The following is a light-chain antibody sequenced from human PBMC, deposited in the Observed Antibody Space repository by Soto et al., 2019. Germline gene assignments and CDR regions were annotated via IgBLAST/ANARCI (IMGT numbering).Light chain of an antibody. Sequence: DIQMTQSPSSLSASVGDRVTITCRASQSISSYLNWYQQKXGKAPKXXIYAASSLQSGVPSRFSGSGSGTDFTLTISSLKPEDFETYYCQQSYSTPLTFGGGTKVDIK. V-gene: IGKV1-39*01. CDR2: AAS. CDR3: QQSYSTPLT. J-gene: IGKJ4*01. CDR1: QSISSY.